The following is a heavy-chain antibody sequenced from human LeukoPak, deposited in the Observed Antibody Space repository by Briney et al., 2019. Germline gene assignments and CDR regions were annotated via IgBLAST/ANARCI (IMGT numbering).Heavy chain of an antibody. CDR1: GGSINSIDYF. V-gene: IGHV4-31*03. Sequence: SETLSLTCTVSGGSINSIDYFWSWIRQYPGKGLEWIVYINYRGSAYYSPSLKSRLIISINTSDNQFSRKLTSVTAADTAVYYCAREGLGYCSSTSCESVGFDYWGQGTLVTVSS. J-gene: IGHJ4*02. D-gene: IGHD2-2*01. CDR3: AREGLGYCSSTSCESVGFDY. CDR2: INYRGSA.